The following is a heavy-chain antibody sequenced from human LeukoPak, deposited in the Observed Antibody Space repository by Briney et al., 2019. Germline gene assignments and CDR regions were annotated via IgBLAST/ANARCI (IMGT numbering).Heavy chain of an antibody. D-gene: IGHD2-2*01. Sequence: PGGSLRLSCAASGFTVSSNYMSWVRQAPGKGLEWVSVIYSGGSTYYADSVKGRFTISRDNSKNTLYLQMNSLRAEDTVVYYCARDLAAMIGAYWGQGTLVTVSS. J-gene: IGHJ4*02. CDR1: GFTVSSNY. CDR2: IYSGGST. CDR3: ARDLAAMIGAY. V-gene: IGHV3-53*01.